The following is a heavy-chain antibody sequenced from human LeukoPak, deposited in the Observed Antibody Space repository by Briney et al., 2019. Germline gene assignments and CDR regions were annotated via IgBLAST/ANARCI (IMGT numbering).Heavy chain of an antibody. Sequence: PSETLSLTCTISGSSTSRSSNYWNWIRQPPGKGLEWIGSIHFSGTTYYDPSLTSRVTVSVDTSKNQFSLKLSSVTAADTAIYYCASSLLETLEYFDFWGQGTLVTVSS. CDR2: IHFSGTT. J-gene: IGHJ4*02. V-gene: IGHV4-39*07. CDR1: GSSTSRSSNY. CDR3: ASSLLETLEYFDF.